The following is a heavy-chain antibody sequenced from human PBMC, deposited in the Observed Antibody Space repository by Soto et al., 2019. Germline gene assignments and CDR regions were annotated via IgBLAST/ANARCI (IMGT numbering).Heavy chain of an antibody. J-gene: IGHJ6*02. V-gene: IGHV1-24*01. CDR2: FDPEDGET. Sequence: ASVKVSCKVSGYTLTELSMHWVRQAPGKGLEWMGGFDPEDGETIYAQKFQGRVTMTEDTSTDTAYMELSSLRSEDTAVYYCATTNPIDYGDYDGDYYCYYGMDVWGQGTTVTVSS. CDR1: GYTLTELS. CDR3: ATTNPIDYGDYDGDYYCYYGMDV. D-gene: IGHD4-17*01.